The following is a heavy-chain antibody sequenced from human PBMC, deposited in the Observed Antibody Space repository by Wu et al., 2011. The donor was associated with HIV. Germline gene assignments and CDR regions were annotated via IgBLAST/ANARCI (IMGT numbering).Heavy chain of an antibody. CDR2: INPHSGGT. CDR1: GYTFTAYY. J-gene: IGHJ4*02. CDR3: ARSFHHYCTSFPCIDCFDY. Sequence: QVQLVQSGAEVKKPGASVKVSCKASGYTFTAYYMHWLRQAPGQGLEWMGWINPHSGGTNFAQKFQGRVTMTRDTSITTAYMELSRLRSDDTAVYYCARSFHHYCTSFPCIDCFDYWAREPWSPSPQ. D-gene: IGHD2-8*01. V-gene: IGHV1-2*02.